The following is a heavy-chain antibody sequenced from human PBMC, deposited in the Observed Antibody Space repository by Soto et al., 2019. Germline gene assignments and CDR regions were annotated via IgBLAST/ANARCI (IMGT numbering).Heavy chain of an antibody. D-gene: IGHD6-19*01. Sequence: EVQLLESGGGLVQPGGSLRLSCAASGFTFSSYAMSWVRQTPGKGLEWVSGISGGGGNTYYADSVTGRFTISRDNSRHTLYLQMNSLRAADTAIYYCAKDRGAGGRFSGIAVAGIPSWGQGTLVTVSS. V-gene: IGHV3-23*01. CDR3: AKDRGAGGRFSGIAVAGIPS. CDR1: GFTFSSYA. J-gene: IGHJ5*02. CDR2: ISGGGGNT.